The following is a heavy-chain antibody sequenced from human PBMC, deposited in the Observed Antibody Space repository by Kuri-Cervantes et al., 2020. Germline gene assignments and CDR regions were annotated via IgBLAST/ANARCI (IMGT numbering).Heavy chain of an antibody. Sequence: ASVKVSCKASGYTFTSYGISWVRQAPGQGLEWMGWISAYNGNTNYAQKLQGRVTMTTDTSTSRAYMELSSLRSEDTAVYYCAKGVVAAKRAPTRERGSTTLAYNWFDPWGQGTLVTVSS. CDR3: AKGVVAAKRAPTRERGSTTLAYNWFDP. CDR1: GYTFTSYG. D-gene: IGHD2-15*01. J-gene: IGHJ5*02. CDR2: ISAYNGNT. V-gene: IGHV1-18*01.